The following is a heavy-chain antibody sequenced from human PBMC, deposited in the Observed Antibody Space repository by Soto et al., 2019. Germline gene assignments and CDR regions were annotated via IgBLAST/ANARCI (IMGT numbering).Heavy chain of an antibody. V-gene: IGHV3-30*18. Sequence: QVQLMESGGGVVQPGRSLRLSCAASGFTFSSYGIHWVRQAPGKGLEWVAVISYDGSNKNFADSVKGRFTISRDNSKNTLYLQMNSLRAEDTAVYYCAKENSNPSIDYWGQGTLVTVSS. D-gene: IGHD4-4*01. CDR3: AKENSNPSIDY. CDR2: ISYDGSNK. J-gene: IGHJ4*02. CDR1: GFTFSSYG.